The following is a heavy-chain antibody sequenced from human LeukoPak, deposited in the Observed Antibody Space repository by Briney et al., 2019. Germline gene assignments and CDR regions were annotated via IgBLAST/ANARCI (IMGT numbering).Heavy chain of an antibody. CDR2: INHSGST. CDR1: GGSFSGYH. V-gene: IGHV4-34*01. J-gene: IGHJ4*02. Sequence: SETLSLTCAVYGGSFSGYHWSWIRQPPGKGLEWIGEINHSGSTNYNPSLKSRVTISVDTSKNQFSLTLSSVTAADTAVYYCARGRGTISGSRSYPRPFDYWGQGTLVTVSS. CDR3: ARGRGTISGSRSYPRPFDY. D-gene: IGHD3-10*01.